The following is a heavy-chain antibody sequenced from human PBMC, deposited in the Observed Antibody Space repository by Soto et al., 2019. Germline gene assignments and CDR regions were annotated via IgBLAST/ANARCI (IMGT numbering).Heavy chain of an antibody. CDR1: GFTFSTFS. Sequence: VQLVESGGGSVQPGGSLRLSCAASGFTFSTFSMNWVRQAPGRGLEWISYISGGGRPISYADSVKGRFTISRDNAKNSLYLRMDSLTDADTAVYYCARDLGWAFDSWGQGTLVSVSS. CDR2: ISGGGRPI. J-gene: IGHJ4*02. D-gene: IGHD6-19*01. V-gene: IGHV3-48*02. CDR3: ARDLGWAFDS.